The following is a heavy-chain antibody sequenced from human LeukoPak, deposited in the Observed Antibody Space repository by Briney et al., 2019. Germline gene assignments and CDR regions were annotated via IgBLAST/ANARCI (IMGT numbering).Heavy chain of an antibody. J-gene: IGHJ5*02. CDR3: ARSHGGITIRNWFDP. D-gene: IGHD3-3*01. CDR1: GYTFISYG. Sequence: ASVKVSCKASGYTFISYGISWVRQAPGQGLEWMGWINPNSGGTNYAQKFQGRVTMTRDTSISTAYMELSRLRSDDTAVYYCARSHGGITIRNWFDPWGQGTLVTVSS. CDR2: INPNSGGT. V-gene: IGHV1-2*02.